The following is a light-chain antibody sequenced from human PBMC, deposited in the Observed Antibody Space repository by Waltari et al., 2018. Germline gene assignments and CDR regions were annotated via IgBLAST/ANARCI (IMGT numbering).Light chain of an antibody. V-gene: IGKV3D-15*01. Sequence: EIVMTQSPVTMSVSPGDGVTLSCTASESVGTDVAWYRHKPGQPPRLLIYYANARATGVPARISGSGSGTDFTLTSSSLEPEDFAFYYCQQSRQWPRRTFGQGTKLEI. CDR2: YAN. J-gene: IGKJ2*01. CDR1: ESVGTD. CDR3: QQSRQWPRRT.